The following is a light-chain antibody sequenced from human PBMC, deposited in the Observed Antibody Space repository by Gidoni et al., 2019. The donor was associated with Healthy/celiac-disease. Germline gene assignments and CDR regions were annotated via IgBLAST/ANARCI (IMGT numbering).Light chain of an antibody. J-gene: IGLJ2*01. CDR3: AAWDDSLNGLV. V-gene: IGLV1-44*01. CDR1: SSNMGSNT. CDR2: SNN. Sequence: QSVLTQPPSASGTPGQRVTISCSGSSSNMGSNTVNWYQQLPGTAPKLLIYSNNQRPSGVPARFSGSKSGTSASLAISGLQSEDEADYYCAAWDDSLNGLVFGGGTKLTVL.